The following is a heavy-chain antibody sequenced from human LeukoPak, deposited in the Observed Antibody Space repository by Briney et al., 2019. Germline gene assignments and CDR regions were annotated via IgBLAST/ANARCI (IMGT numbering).Heavy chain of an antibody. V-gene: IGHV4-39*07. D-gene: IGHD6-19*01. CDR3: ARARGQWLTRMGNFDY. CDR2: IYYSGST. Sequence: SETLSLTCTVSGGSISSSDYYWGWIRQPPGKGLEWSGSIYYSGSTYYNPSLKSRVTISVDTSKNQFSLKLSSVTAADTAVYYCARARGQWLTRMGNFDYWGQGTLVTVSS. CDR1: GGSISSSDYY. J-gene: IGHJ4*02.